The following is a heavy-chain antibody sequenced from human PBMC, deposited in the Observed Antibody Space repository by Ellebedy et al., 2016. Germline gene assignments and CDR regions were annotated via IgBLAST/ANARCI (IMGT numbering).Heavy chain of an antibody. D-gene: IGHD6-25*01. CDR3: VAALDY. CDR2: ISADGDTI. V-gene: IGHV3-48*04. Sequence: GESLKISXAASKFIFSTYALNWVRQAPGKGLEWVAFISADGDTIYYAKSVKGRFTISRDDADSSLSLQMNSLRGDDTAVYYCVAALDYWGQGTLVTVS. J-gene: IGHJ4*02. CDR1: KFIFSTYA.